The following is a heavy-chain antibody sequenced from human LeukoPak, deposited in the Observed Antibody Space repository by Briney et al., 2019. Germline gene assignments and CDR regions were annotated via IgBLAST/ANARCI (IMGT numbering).Heavy chain of an antibody. CDR2: INSNGDEI. CDR1: GFTFSTYA. CDR3: ANWIGSSSRDY. J-gene: IGHJ4*02. V-gene: IGHV3-23*01. Sequence: GGSLRLSCAASGFTFSTYAMTWVRQAPGKGLEWVSGINSNGDEIYYADSVRGRFTISRDNSNNALYLQMDSLRAEGTAVYYCANWIGSSSRDYWGQGTLVTVSS. D-gene: IGHD6-6*01.